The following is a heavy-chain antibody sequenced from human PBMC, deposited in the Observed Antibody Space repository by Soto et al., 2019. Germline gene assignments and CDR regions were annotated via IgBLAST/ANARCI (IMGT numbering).Heavy chain of an antibody. J-gene: IGHJ6*02. Sequence: QVHLVQSGTEVKKPGSSVKVSCKASGGTFSSSGFSWGRQAPGQGLEWMGMIVPSLDTTNYAQKFQARVTITAYEVTSTAYMELRSLRSEDTAVYYCARWPQPRYTADPCAVDVWGQGTRVIVSS. CDR1: GGTFSSSG. CDR3: ARWPQPRYTADPCAVDV. CDR2: IVPSLDTT. D-gene: IGHD3-16*02. V-gene: IGHV1-69*11.